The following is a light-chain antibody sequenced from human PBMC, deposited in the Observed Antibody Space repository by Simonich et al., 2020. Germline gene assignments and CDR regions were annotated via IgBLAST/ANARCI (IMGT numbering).Light chain of an antibody. V-gene: IGKV4-1*01. CDR1: QSVLYSSNNKNY. Sequence: DIVMTQSPDSLAVSLGERATINCKSSQSVLYSSNNKNYLAWYPQKPGPPPKLLIYWASTRESGVPDRFSGSGSGTDFTLTISSLQAEDVAVYYCQQYYSTPQTFGQGTKVEIK. CDR3: QQYYSTPQT. CDR2: WAS. J-gene: IGKJ1*01.